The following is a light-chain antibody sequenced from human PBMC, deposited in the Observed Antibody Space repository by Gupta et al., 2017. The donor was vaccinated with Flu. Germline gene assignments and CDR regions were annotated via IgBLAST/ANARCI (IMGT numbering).Light chain of an antibody. CDR1: SSDVGGNNY. J-gene: IGLJ1*01. V-gene: IGLV2-11*01. Sequence: SGTISCTGTSSDVGGNNYVSWYQQHPGKAPMLIIYVVDKRPSGVPGGFSGSKSGTTASLTISGPKDEDEADYYCSSNAGSDTHVFGTGTKVTVL. CDR2: VVD. CDR3: SSNAGSDTHV.